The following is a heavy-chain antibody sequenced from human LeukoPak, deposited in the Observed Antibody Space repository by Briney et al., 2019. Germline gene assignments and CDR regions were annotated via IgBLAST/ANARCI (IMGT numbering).Heavy chain of an antibody. V-gene: IGHV4-31*03. J-gene: IGHJ4*02. D-gene: IGHD4-4*01. Sequence: PSQTLSLTCTVSGGSISSGGYYWSWIRQHPGQGLEWIGYIYYSGSTYYNPSLKSRVTISIDTYRNQFSLTMHSLTAADTAVYYCARTVGRTASLSYWGQGTLVTVSS. CDR3: ARTVGRTASLSY. CDR1: GGSISSGGYY. CDR2: IYYSGST.